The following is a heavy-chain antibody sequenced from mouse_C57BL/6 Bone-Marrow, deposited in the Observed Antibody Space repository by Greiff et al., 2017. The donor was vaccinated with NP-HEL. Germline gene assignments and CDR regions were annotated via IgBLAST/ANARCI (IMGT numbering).Heavy chain of an antibody. CDR3: ARWGYYGSSPLFAY. D-gene: IGHD1-1*01. Sequence: VQLQQSGAELVRPGTSVKVSCKASGYAFTNYLIEWVKQRPGQGLEWIGVINPGSGGTNYNEKFKGKATLTADKSSSTAYMQLSSLTSEDSAVYFCARWGYYGSSPLFAYWGQGTLVTVSA. J-gene: IGHJ3*01. CDR1: GYAFTNYL. CDR2: INPGSGGT. V-gene: IGHV1-54*01.